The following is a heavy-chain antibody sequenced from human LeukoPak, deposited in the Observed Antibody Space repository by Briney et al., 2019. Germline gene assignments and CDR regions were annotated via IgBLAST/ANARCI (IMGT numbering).Heavy chain of an antibody. CDR2: ISWNSGSI. J-gene: IGHJ6*02. CDR3: AKDSTYGSGSYSARGMDV. Sequence: PGGSLRLSCAASGFTFDDYAMYWVRQAPGKGLEWVSGISWNSGSIGYADSVKGRFTISRDNAKNSLYLQMNSLRAEDTALYYCAKDSTYGSGSYSARGMDVWGQGTTVTASS. D-gene: IGHD3-10*01. V-gene: IGHV3-9*01. CDR1: GFTFDDYA.